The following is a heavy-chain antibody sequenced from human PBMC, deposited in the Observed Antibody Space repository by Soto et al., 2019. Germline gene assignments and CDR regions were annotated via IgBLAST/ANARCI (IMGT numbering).Heavy chain of an antibody. CDR1: GFAFNIFD. J-gene: IGHJ4*02. CDR3: AKDATRTSGGFYFDY. D-gene: IGHD6-19*01. Sequence: GGSLRLSCAASGFAFNIFDMALVRQSPGKGLEWVSSISNSGTRTYYADSVKGLFTISRDNSRNTLHLQMSSLRAEDTAIYYCAKDATRTSGGFYFDYWGQGALFTVSS. CDR2: ISNSGTRT. V-gene: IGHV3-23*01.